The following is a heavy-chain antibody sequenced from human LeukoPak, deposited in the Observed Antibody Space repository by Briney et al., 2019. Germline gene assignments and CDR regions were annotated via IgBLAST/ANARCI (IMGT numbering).Heavy chain of an antibody. D-gene: IGHD3-10*01. V-gene: IGHV4-31*03. CDR2: IYYSGST. Sequence: PSETLSLTCTVPGGSISSGGYYWSWIRQHPGKGLEWIGYIYYSGSTYYNPSLKSRVTISVDTSKNQFSLRLSSVTAADTAVYYCARVPPPFGELLIGDYYYYYGMDVWGQGTTVTVSS. CDR1: GGSISSGGYY. J-gene: IGHJ6*02. CDR3: ARVPPPFGELLIGDYYYYYGMDV.